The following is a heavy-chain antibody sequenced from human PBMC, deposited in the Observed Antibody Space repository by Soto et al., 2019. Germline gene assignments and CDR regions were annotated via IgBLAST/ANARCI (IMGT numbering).Heavy chain of an antibody. J-gene: IGHJ4*02. CDR3: ARDRRVATISYYFDY. CDR2: IYFRGNT. Sequence: SETLSLTCSVSGDSINSDKYYWGWIRQPPGKGLEWIGSIYFRGNTYYNPSLQTRVTISLDKSKSQFSLKLNSVTAADSAVYYCARDRRVATISYYFDYWGQGTLVTVSS. CDR1: GDSINSDKYY. D-gene: IGHD5-12*01. V-gene: IGHV4-39*02.